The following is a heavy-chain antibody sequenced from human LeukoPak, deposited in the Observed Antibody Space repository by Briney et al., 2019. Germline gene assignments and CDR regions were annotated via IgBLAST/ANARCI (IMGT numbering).Heavy chain of an antibody. V-gene: IGHV4-39*07. CDR2: IYYTGST. CDR1: GGSFSSSSYY. Sequence: SETLSLTCTVSGGSFSSSSYYWAWIRQPPGKGLEWIGSIYYTGSTYYNPSLKSRVTISVDTSKNQFSLRLSSVTAADTAVYYCARDYRLTHIQYWGQGTLVTVSS. CDR3: ARDYRLTHIQY. D-gene: IGHD1-26*01. J-gene: IGHJ1*01.